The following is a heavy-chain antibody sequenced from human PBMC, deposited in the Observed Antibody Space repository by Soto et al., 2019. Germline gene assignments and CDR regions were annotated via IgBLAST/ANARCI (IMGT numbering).Heavy chain of an antibody. D-gene: IGHD6-13*01. J-gene: IGHJ6*02. CDR2: IYSGGST. CDR1: GFTVSSNY. CDR3: ARGRAIAAAGTRSYYGMDV. V-gene: IGHV3-53*01. Sequence: GGSLRLSCAASGFTVSSNYMSWVRQAPGKGLEWVSVIYSGGSTYYADSVKGRFTISRDNSKNTLYLQMNSLRAEDTAVYYCARGRAIAAAGTRSYYGMDVWGQGTTVTVSS.